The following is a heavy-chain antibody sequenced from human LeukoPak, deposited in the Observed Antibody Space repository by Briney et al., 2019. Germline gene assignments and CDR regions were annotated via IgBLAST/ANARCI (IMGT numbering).Heavy chain of an antibody. V-gene: IGHV3-23*01. J-gene: IGHJ1*01. CDR1: GFTLSSYS. D-gene: IGHD3-10*01. Sequence: GGSLRLSCAASGFTLSSYSMTWVRQAPGKGLEWVSGISGSGGTTNYADSVKGRFTISRDNSKNTLYLQMNSLRAEDTAVYYCAKRLASGNTGGYFQHWGQGTLVTVSS. CDR2: ISGSGGTT. CDR3: AKRLASGNTGGYFQH.